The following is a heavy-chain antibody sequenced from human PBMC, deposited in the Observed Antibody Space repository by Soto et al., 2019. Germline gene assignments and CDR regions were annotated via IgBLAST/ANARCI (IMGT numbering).Heavy chain of an antibody. CDR1: GFTFSSYA. V-gene: IGHV3-23*01. Sequence: EVQLLESGGGLVQPGGSLRLSCAASGFTFSSYAMSWVRQPPGKGLEWVSAISGSGGSTYHADSVKGRFTISRDNSKNTLDLQMNSLRAEDTAVYYCANLKGQWAPYGMDVWGQGTTVTVSS. J-gene: IGHJ6*02. D-gene: IGHD6-19*01. CDR2: ISGSGGST. CDR3: ANLKGQWAPYGMDV.